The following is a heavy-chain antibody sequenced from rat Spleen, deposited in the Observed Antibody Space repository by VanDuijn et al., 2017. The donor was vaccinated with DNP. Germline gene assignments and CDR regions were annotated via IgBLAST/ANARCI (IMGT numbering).Heavy chain of an antibody. Sequence: EVQLVESGGGLVQPGRSLKLSCAASGFTFSNYGMVWVRQPPTKGLEWVASISTSGEYTHYRDSVKGRFTISRDNAKNTLYLQMDSLRSEDTATYYCAKPASYGGYWFAYWGQGTLVTVSS. J-gene: IGHJ3*01. D-gene: IGHD1-11*01. CDR1: GFTFSNYG. CDR2: ISTSGEYT. V-gene: IGHV5S13*01. CDR3: AKPASYGGYWFAY.